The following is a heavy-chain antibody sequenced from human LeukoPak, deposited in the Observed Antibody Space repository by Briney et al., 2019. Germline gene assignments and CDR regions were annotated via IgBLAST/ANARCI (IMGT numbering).Heavy chain of an antibody. Sequence: QPGGSLRLSCAASGFTLSSCWMHWVRQVPGKGLVWVSRIKSDGSDTRYADSVKGRFTISRDNAKNTLYLQMNSLRAEDTAVYYCARGYSSGLHFDYWGQGTLVTVSS. J-gene: IGHJ4*02. V-gene: IGHV3-74*01. D-gene: IGHD6-19*01. CDR2: IKSDGSDT. CDR1: GFTLSSCW. CDR3: ARGYSSGLHFDY.